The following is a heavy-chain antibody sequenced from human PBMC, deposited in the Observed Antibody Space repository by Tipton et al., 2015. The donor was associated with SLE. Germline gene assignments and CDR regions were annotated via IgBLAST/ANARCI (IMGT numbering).Heavy chain of an antibody. J-gene: IGHJ4*02. CDR3: AKDRTTTVTSLDY. D-gene: IGHD4-17*01. Sequence: SLRLSCAASGFTFSSYGMHWVRQAPGKGLEWVAVISYDGNNKYYADSVKGRFTISRDNSKNTLYLQMNSLRAEDTAVYYCAKDRTTTVTSLDYWGQGTLVTVSS. CDR2: ISYDGNNK. V-gene: IGHV3-30*18. CDR1: GFTFSSYG.